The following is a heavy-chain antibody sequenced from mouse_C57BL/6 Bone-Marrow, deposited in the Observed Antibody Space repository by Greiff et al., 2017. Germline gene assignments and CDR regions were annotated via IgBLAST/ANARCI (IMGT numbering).Heavy chain of an antibody. V-gene: IGHV10-1*01. D-gene: IGHD1-1*01. CDR2: IRSKSNNYAT. CDR3: ERLGYYGSSYGAEYFDV. CDR1: GFSFNTYA. Sequence: EVKLVESGGGLVQPKGSLKLSCAASGFSFNTYAMNWVRQAPGKGLEWVARIRSKSNNYATYYADSVKDRFTISRDDSESMLYLQMNNLKTEDTAMYYCERLGYYGSSYGAEYFDVWGTGTTVTVSS. J-gene: IGHJ1*03.